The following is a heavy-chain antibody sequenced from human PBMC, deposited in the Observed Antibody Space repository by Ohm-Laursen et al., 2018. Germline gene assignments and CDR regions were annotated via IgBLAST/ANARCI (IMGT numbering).Heavy chain of an antibody. CDR1: GYTFTSYY. V-gene: IGHV1-46*01. CDR2: INPIGGST. D-gene: IGHD3-22*01. Sequence: AAVKVSCKASGYTFTSYYMHWVRQAPGQGLEWMGIINPIGGSTSYAQKFQGRVTMTRDTSISTAYMELSRLRSDDTAVYYCAGGVPLLLNYYDSSGPNGHWGQGTLVTVSS. CDR3: AGGVPLLLNYYDSSGPNGH. J-gene: IGHJ4*02.